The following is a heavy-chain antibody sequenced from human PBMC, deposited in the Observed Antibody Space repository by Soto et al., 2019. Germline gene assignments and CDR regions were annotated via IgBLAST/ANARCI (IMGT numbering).Heavy chain of an antibody. CDR3: AKRNQVRGGGYFDY. J-gene: IGHJ4*02. Sequence: GGSLRLSCAVSGFTFSNNVMSWVRQAPGKGLEWVSNIIDSGYTTSYADSVKGRFTISRDNSKNMLYLQMNSLRAEDTAVYYCAKRNQVRGGGYFDYWGQGTLVTVSS. V-gene: IGHV3-23*01. D-gene: IGHD3-10*01. CDR1: GFTFSNNV. CDR2: IIDSGYTT.